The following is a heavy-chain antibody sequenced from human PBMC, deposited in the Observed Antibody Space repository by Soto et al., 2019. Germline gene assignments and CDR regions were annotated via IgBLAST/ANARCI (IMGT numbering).Heavy chain of an antibody. V-gene: IGHV3-48*01. Sequence: GGSLRLSCAASGFTFSSYSMNWVRQVPGKGLEWISYISSSSDTINYADSVEGRFTISSDNAKNSLYLQMNSLRADDTAVYYCARRSAFEMWGQGTMVTVSS. J-gene: IGHJ3*02. CDR3: ARRSAFEM. CDR1: GFTFSSYS. CDR2: ISSSSDTI.